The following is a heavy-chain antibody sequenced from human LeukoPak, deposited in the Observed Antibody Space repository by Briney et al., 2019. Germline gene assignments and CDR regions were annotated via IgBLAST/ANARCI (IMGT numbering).Heavy chain of an antibody. CDR1: GFTVSSNY. CDR2: ISSSSSYI. Sequence: PGGSLRLSCAASGFTVSSNYMSGFRQPPGKGLEWFSAISSSSSYIYYADSVKGRFTISRDNAKNLLYLQMNSLRAEDTAVYNCARDMIVGANPFDYWGQGTLVTVSS. J-gene: IGHJ4*02. CDR3: ARDMIVGANPFDY. V-gene: IGHV3-21*01. D-gene: IGHD1-26*01.